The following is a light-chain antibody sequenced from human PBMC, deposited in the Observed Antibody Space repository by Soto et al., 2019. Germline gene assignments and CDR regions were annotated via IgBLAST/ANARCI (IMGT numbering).Light chain of an antibody. CDR1: SSNIGSNY. CDR2: RND. CDR3: ATWDDSLSGWV. Sequence: QSVLTQPPSASGTPDQRVTISCSGSSSNIGSNYVYWYQQLPGTAPKLLMYRNDDRPSGVPDRFSGSKSGTSASLAISGLRSEDEADYFCATWDDSLSGWVFGGGTKVTVL. J-gene: IGLJ3*02. V-gene: IGLV1-47*01.